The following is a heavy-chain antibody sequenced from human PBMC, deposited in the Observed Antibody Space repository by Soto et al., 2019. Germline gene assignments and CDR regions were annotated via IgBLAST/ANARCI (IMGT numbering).Heavy chain of an antibody. D-gene: IGHD2-15*01. CDR1: GYTFTSYA. Sequence: QVQLVQSGAEVKKPGASVKVSCKASGYTFTSYAMHWVRQAPGQRLEWMGWINAGNGNTKYSQKFQGRVTITRDTAASSAYMGLSSLTSDDAAVYYCAREDCGGGCCYSEALFDYWGQGTLVTVSS. V-gene: IGHV1-3*01. CDR3: AREDCGGGCCYSEALFDY. CDR2: INAGNGNT. J-gene: IGHJ4*02.